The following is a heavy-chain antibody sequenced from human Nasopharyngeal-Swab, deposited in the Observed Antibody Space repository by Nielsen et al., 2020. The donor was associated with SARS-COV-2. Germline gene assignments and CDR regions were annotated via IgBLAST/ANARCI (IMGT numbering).Heavy chain of an antibody. CDR2: IYYNGIT. CDR3: ARTPRTIFGVVTHFDY. V-gene: IGHV4-30-4*01. D-gene: IGHD3-3*01. Sequence: SETLSLTCTVSGGSISSGDSYWSWIRQTPEKGLEWIGYIYYNGITYYNPSLRSRVSMSVDTSKNQFSLMLTSVTAADTAVYYCARTPRTIFGVVTHFDYWGQGTLVTVSS. CDR1: GGSISSGDSY. J-gene: IGHJ4*02.